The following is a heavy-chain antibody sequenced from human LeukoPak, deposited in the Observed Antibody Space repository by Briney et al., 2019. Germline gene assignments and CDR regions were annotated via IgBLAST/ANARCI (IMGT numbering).Heavy chain of an antibody. CDR3: ARRSLIIVVVPAALDY. V-gene: IGHV4-34*01. CDR2: INHSGGT. D-gene: IGHD2-2*01. CDR1: GGSFSGYY. J-gene: IGHJ4*02. Sequence: SETLSLTCAVYGGSFSGYYWSWIRQPPGKGLEWIGEINHSGGTNYNPSLKSRVTISVDTSKNQFSLKLSSVTAADTAVYYCARRSLIIVVVPAALDYWGQGTLVTVSS.